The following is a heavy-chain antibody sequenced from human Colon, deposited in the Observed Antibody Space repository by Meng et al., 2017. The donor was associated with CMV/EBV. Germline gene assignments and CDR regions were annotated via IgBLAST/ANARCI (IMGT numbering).Heavy chain of an antibody. Sequence: NSDSMFWVRQAQGKGMEWVSGISGSSEYIFYADSLKGRSAISRDNAENSLFLHMSSLRAEDTAVYYCARALYDSLTGYSRYFDLWGRGTLVTVSS. J-gene: IGHJ2*01. CDR1: NSDS. CDR3: ARALYDSLTGYSRYFDL. V-gene: IGHV3-21*06. CDR2: ISGSSEYI. D-gene: IGHD3-9*01.